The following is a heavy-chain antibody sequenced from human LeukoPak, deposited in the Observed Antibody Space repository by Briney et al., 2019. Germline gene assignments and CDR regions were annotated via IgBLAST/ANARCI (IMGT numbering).Heavy chain of an antibody. V-gene: IGHV1-69*13. Sequence: SVKVSCKASGYTFTSYGISWVRQAPGQGLEWMGGIIPIFGTANYAQKFQGRVTITADESTSTAYMELSSLRSEDTAVYYCASNGASYSGSYYADYWGQGTLVTVSS. CDR3: ASNGASYSGSYYADY. CDR2: IIPIFGTA. D-gene: IGHD1-26*01. J-gene: IGHJ4*02. CDR1: GYTFTSYG.